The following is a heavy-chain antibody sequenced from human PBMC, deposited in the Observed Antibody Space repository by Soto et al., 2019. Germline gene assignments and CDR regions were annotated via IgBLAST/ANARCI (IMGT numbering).Heavy chain of an antibody. CDR1: GGSISSYY. V-gene: IGHV4-59*08. Sequence: SETLSLTCTVSGGSISSYYWSWIRQPPGKGLEWIGYIYYSGSTNYNPSLKSRVTISVDTSKNQFSLKLSSVIAADTAVYYCARTIYGDPFDYWGQGTLVTVSS. J-gene: IGHJ4*02. CDR2: IYYSGST. D-gene: IGHD4-17*01. CDR3: ARTIYGDPFDY.